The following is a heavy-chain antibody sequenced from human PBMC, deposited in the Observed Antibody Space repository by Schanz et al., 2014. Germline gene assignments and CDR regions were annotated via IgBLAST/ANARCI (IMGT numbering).Heavy chain of an antibody. J-gene: IGHJ4*02. V-gene: IGHV3-23*01. Sequence: EVQLLESGGGLVRPGGSLRLSCAASGFTFSNYAMSWVRQAPGKGLEWVSGFIVDSGNTYYAGSVKGRFFISRDYSKNTLYLQMSSLRAEDTAIYYCAKLSSSGRLAGYFDYWGQGALVTVSS. CDR2: FIVDSGNT. CDR1: GFTFSNYA. CDR3: AKLSSSGRLAGYFDY. D-gene: IGHD6-19*01.